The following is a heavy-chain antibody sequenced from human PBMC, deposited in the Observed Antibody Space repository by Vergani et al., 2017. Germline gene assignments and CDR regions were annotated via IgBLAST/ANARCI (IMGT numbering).Heavy chain of an antibody. J-gene: IGHJ5*02. CDR2: ISYDGSNK. CDR1: GFTFSSYA. CDR3: ARGRDDADYYGSGMGFDP. V-gene: IGHV3-30-3*01. D-gene: IGHD3-10*01. Sequence: VQLLESGGGLVQPGGSLRLSCAASGFTFSSYAMSWVRQAPGKGLEWVAVISYDGSNKYYADSVKGRFTISRDNSKNTLYLQMNSLRAEDTAVYYCARGRDDADYYGSGMGFDPWGQGTLVTVSS.